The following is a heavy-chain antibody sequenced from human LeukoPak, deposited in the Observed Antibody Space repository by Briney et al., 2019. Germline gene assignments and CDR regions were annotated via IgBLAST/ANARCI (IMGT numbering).Heavy chain of an antibody. Sequence: ASVKLSSKASEYTFTDYYLHWVRQAPGQGLQWMGWINPVSGGTNYVQKFQGRVTMTRDTSISTAYMELSRLRSDDTAVYYCARANFLSCSSTSCLFDYWGQGTLVTVSS. D-gene: IGHD2-2*01. CDR2: INPVSGGT. V-gene: IGHV1-2*02. J-gene: IGHJ4*02. CDR1: EYTFTDYY. CDR3: ARANFLSCSSTSCLFDY.